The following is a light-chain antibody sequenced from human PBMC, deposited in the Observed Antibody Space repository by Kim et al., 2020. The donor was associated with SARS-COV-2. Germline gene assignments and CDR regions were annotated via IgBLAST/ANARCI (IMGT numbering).Light chain of an antibody. CDR1: SLRSYY. V-gene: IGLV3-19*01. CDR2: GKN. Sequence: SSELTQDPAVSVALGQTVRITCRGDSLRSYYATWYQQKPRQAPALVVFGKNNRPSGIPDRFSGSSSGNTASLTITGAQADDEADYYCMSRDSSGDVVFGGGTQLTVL. J-gene: IGLJ2*01. CDR3: MSRDSSGDVV.